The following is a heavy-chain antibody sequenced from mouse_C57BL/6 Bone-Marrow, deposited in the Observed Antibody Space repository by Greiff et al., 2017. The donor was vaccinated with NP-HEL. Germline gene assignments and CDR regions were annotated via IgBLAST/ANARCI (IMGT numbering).Heavy chain of an antibody. J-gene: IGHJ1*03. CDR3: AKTSSGYFDV. Sequence: VQLQQSGPELVKPGASVKISCKASGYAFSSSWMNWVKQRPGQGLEWIGRIYPGDGDTNYNGKFKGKATLTADKSSSTAYMQLSSVTSEDSAVYFCAKTSSGYFDVWGTGTTVTVSS. D-gene: IGHD6-1*01. V-gene: IGHV1-82*01. CDR2: IYPGDGDT. CDR1: GYAFSSSW.